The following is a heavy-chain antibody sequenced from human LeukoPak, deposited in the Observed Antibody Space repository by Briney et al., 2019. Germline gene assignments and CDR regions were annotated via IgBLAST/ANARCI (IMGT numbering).Heavy chain of an antibody. Sequence: ASVKVSCKASGYTFTGYYMHWVRQAPGQGLEWMGWINPNSGGTNYAQKFQGRVTMTRDTSISTAYMELSRLRSDDTAVYYCARDITTGTTRFHPWGQGTLVPVSS. CDR2: INPNSGGT. J-gene: IGHJ5*02. CDR1: GYTFTGYY. V-gene: IGHV1-2*02. D-gene: IGHD1-1*01. CDR3: ARDITTGTTRFHP.